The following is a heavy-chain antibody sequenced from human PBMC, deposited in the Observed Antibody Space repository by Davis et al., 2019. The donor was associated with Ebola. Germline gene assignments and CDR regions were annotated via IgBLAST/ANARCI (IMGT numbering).Heavy chain of an antibody. V-gene: IGHV3-30-3*01. CDR2: ISYDGSNK. J-gene: IGHJ4*02. Sequence: PGGSLRLSCAASGFTYSSYAMHWVRQAPGKGLEWVAVISYDGSNKYYADSVKGRFTISRDNSKNTLYLQMNSLRAEDTAVYYCVRGGHNSLHYFDYWGQGTLVTVSS. D-gene: IGHD1-20*01. CDR1: GFTYSSYA. CDR3: VRGGHNSLHYFDY.